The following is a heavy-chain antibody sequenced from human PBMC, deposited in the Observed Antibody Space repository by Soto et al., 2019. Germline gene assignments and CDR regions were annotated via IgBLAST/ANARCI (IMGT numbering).Heavy chain of an antibody. V-gene: IGHV3-23*01. CDR1: GFTFSSYA. CDR2: ISGSGGST. J-gene: IGHJ5*02. Sequence: HPGGSLRLSCAASGFTFSSYAMSWVRQAPGKGLEWVSAISGSGGSTYYADSVKGRFTISRDNSKNTLYLQMNSLRAEDTAVYYCAKVAGIVVVPDNWFDPWGQGTLVTVSS. CDR3: AKVAGIVVVPDNWFDP. D-gene: IGHD2-2*01.